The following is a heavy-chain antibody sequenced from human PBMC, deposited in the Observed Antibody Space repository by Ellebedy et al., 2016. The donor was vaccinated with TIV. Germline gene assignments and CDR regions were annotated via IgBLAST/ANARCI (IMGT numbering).Heavy chain of an antibody. CDR1: GFPFINHA. CDR2: ISGRGIYI. Sequence: PGGSLRLSCAASGFPFINHALSRVRQAPGKGLEWVSAISGRGIYIEYADSVKGRFTISIDNSKNSLYLQMNSLRAEDTAVYYCARGADTTMVWGALDIWGQGTVVTVSS. V-gene: IGHV3-23*01. J-gene: IGHJ3*02. CDR3: ARGADTTMVWGALDI. D-gene: IGHD5-18*01.